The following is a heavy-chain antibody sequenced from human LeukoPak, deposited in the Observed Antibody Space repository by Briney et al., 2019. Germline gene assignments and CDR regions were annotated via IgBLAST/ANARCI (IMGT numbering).Heavy chain of an antibody. CDR2: INHSGST. CDR3: ARVIRSSWYFTVNWFDP. CDR1: GGSFSGYY. V-gene: IGHV4-34*01. J-gene: IGHJ5*02. D-gene: IGHD6-13*01. Sequence: PSETLSLTCAVYGGSFSGYYWSWIRQPPGKGLEWIGEINHSGSTNYNPSLKSRVTMSVDTSKNQFSLKLSSVTAADTAVYYCARVIRSSWYFTVNWFDPWGQGTLVTVSS.